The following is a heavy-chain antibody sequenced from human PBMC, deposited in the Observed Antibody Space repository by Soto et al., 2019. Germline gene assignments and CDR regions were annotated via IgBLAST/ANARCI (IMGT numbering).Heavy chain of an antibody. J-gene: IGHJ4*02. CDR3: AKGTITYSSRWYDFDY. CDR1: GFTFNSYA. V-gene: IGHV3-23*01. Sequence: EVQLLESGGGLVQPGGSLRLSCAASGFTFNSYAMSWVRQAPGKGLEWVSVISGSGGNTDYADSVTGRFTISRDNSKNTLYLQMSSLRAEDTALYYCAKGTITYSSRWYDFDYWCQGTLVTVSS. D-gene: IGHD6-19*01. CDR2: ISGSGGNT.